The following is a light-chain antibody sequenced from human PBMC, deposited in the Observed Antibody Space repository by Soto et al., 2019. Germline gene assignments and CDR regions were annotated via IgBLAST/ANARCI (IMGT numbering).Light chain of an antibody. V-gene: IGKV3-20*01. CDR2: GAS. CDR3: EQYGSSPRT. Sequence: EIVLTQSPGTLSLSPAERATLSCRASQSVTGSYLAWYQQKPGQAPRLLIYGASNRATGIPDRFSGSGSGTDFTLTSSRLEPEDFAVYYCEQYGSSPRTFGQGTKVEIK. CDR1: QSVTGSY. J-gene: IGKJ1*01.